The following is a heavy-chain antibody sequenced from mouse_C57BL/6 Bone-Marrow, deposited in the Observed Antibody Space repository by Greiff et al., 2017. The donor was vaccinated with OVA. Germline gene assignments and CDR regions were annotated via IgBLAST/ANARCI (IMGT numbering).Heavy chain of an antibody. D-gene: IGHD2-1*01. CDR3: ASDYGSYYAMDY. J-gene: IGHJ4*01. CDR2: IDPETGGT. Sequence: QVQLQQSGAELVRPGASVTLSCKASGYTFTDYEMHWVKQTPVHGLEWIGAIDPETGGTAYNQKFKGKAILTVDKSSSTAYMELRSLTSEDSAVYYCASDYGSYYAMDYWGQGTSVTVSS. V-gene: IGHV1-15*01. CDR1: GYTFTDYE.